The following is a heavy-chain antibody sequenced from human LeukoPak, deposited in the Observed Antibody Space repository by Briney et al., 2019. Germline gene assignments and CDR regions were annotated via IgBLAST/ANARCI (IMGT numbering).Heavy chain of an antibody. CDR3: ARGAERSRYFDY. CDR2: IYHSGST. J-gene: IGHJ4*02. CDR1: GYSISSGYY. D-gene: IGHD5-24*01. V-gene: IGHV4-38-2*02. Sequence: SETLSLTCTVSGYSISSGYYWGWIRQPPGKGLEWIGSIYHSGSTNYNPSLKSRVTISVDTSKNQFSLKLNSVTAADTAVYYCARGAERSRYFDYWGQETLVTVSS.